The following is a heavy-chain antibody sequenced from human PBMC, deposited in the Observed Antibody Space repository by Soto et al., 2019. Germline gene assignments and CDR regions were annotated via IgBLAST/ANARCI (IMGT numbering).Heavy chain of an antibody. CDR1: WFSLSTSGVG. J-gene: IGHJ5*02. CDR3: AHRRGADYDYIWWSYRDKPLGWFAP. D-gene: IGHD3-16*02. CDR2: IYWDDDK. V-gene: IGHV2-5*02. Sequence: SGPTLVNPTQTLTLTCTFSWFSLSTSGVGVGWIRQPPGKALEWLALIYWDDDKRYSPSLKSRLTITKDTSKNQVVLTMTNMDPVDTATYYCAHRRGADYDYIWWSYRDKPLGWFAPWGQGTLVTVSS.